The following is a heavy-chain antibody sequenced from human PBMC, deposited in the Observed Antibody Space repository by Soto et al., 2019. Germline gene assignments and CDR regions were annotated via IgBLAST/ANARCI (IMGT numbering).Heavy chain of an antibody. D-gene: IGHD3-3*01. J-gene: IGHJ6*02. V-gene: IGHV4-59*01. Sequence: PSETLSLTCTVSGGSISSYYWSWIRQPPGKGLEWIGYIYYSGSTNYNPSLKSRVTISVDTSKNQFSLKLSSVTAADTAVYYCARGVDGFWSGYVLYYYYGMDVWGQGTTVTVSS. CDR2: IYYSGST. CDR1: GGSISSYY. CDR3: ARGVDGFWSGYVLYYYYGMDV.